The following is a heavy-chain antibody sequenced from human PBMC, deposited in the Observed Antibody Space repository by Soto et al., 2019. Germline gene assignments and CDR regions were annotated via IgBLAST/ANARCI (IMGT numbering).Heavy chain of an antibody. J-gene: IGHJ4*02. CDR1: GYTFTSYA. D-gene: IGHD6-19*01. CDR3: ARVRYSSGSDYFDY. Sequence: QVQLVQYGAEVKKPGDSLKVSCKASGYTFTSYAMHWVCQAPGQRLEWMGWINAGNGNTKYSQKFQGRVTITRDTSASTAYMELSSLRSEDTAVYYCARVRYSSGSDYFDYWGQGTLVTVSS. CDR2: INAGNGNT. V-gene: IGHV1-3*01.